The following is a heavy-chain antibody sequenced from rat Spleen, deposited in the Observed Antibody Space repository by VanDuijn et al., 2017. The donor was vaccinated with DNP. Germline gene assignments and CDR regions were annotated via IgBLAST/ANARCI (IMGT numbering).Heavy chain of an antibody. Sequence: QVQLKESGPGLVQPSQTLSLTCTVSGFSLTSHGVSWVRQSPGKGLEWIVAISAGGSSYYNSALKSRLSIRRDTSKSQVFLEMSSLQTEDTGIYFCAREEPRVLSFFSSLFDYWGQGVMVTVSS. CDR2: ISAGGSS. D-gene: IGHD1-2*01. V-gene: IGHV2S12*01. CDR3: AREEPRVLSFFSSLFDY. CDR1: GFSLTSHG. J-gene: IGHJ2*01.